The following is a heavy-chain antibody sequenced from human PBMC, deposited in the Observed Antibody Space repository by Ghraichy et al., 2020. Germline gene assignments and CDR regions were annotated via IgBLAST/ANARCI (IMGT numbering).Heavy chain of an antibody. Sequence: LSLTCAASGFTFSSYAMSWVRQAPGKGLEWVSAISGSGGSTYYADSVKGRFTISRDNSKNTLYLQMNSLRAEDTAVYYCAKSPLRAAAATSQLNWGQGTLVTVSS. CDR1: GFTFSSYA. V-gene: IGHV3-23*01. J-gene: IGHJ4*02. D-gene: IGHD6-13*01. CDR2: ISGSGGST. CDR3: AKSPLRAAAATSQLN.